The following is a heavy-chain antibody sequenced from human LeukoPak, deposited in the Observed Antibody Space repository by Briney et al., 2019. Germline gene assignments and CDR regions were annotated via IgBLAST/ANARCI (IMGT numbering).Heavy chain of an antibody. D-gene: IGHD6-25*01. CDR1: GFTFSDYY. J-gene: IGHJ3*02. Sequence: GGSLRLSCAASGFTFSDYYMSWIRQAPGKGLEWVSYISSSGSTIYYADSVKGRFTISRDNAKNSLYLQMNSLRAEDTAVYYCAKPGGPGIAARGAFHIWGQGTMVSVSS. CDR3: AKPGGPGIAARGAFHI. CDR2: ISSSGSTI. V-gene: IGHV3-11*01.